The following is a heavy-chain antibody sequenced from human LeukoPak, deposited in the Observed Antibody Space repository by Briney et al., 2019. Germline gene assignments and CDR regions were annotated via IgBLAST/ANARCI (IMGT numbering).Heavy chain of an antibody. V-gene: IGHV3-48*03. Sequence: GGSLRLSCAASEFTFSSYEMNWVRQAPGKGLEWVSYISSSGSTIYYADSVKGRFTISRDNAKNSLYLQMNSLRAEDTAVYYCASPRRIVGTTSDYWGQGTLVTVSS. J-gene: IGHJ4*02. CDR2: ISSSGSTI. CDR1: EFTFSSYE. CDR3: ASPRRIVGTTSDY. D-gene: IGHD1-26*01.